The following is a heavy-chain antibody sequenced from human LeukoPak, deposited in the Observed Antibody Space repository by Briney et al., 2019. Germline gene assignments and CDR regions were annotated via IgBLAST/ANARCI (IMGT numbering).Heavy chain of an antibody. CDR1: GFSFFREG. D-gene: IGHD3-10*01. J-gene: IGHJ6*03. CDR3: AKDSGLLWIGENYYYMDV. V-gene: IGHV3-23*01. CDR2: IFGSGRNT. Sequence: GGGLRLPFGGPGFSFFREGVILVRPAPGEGVGGGSTIFGSGRNTYYADSVKGRFTISRDNSRNTLYLQMNTLRAEDTALYYCAKDSGLLWIGENYYYMDVWGKGTTVTISS.